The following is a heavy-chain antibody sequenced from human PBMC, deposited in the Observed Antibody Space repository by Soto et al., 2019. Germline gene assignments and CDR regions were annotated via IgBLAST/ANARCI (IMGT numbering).Heavy chain of an antibody. Sequence: ETLSLTCTVSGGSVSTGMKCCFCVRERPGKALEFIGYMYKTGETLLNSSLKSRVTLSMETSKNQFSLTLSSVTAADTAVYFCMKAHESGDFLGMSVWGPGTTVTVSS. CDR1: GGSVSTGMKC. D-gene: IGHD3-10*01. CDR3: MKAHESGDFLGMSV. CDR2: MYKTGET. J-gene: IGHJ6*02. V-gene: IGHV4-61*01.